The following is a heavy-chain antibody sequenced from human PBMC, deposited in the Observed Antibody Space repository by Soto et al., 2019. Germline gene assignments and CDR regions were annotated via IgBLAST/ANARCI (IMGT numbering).Heavy chain of an antibody. CDR2: ISYDGSNK. CDR1: GFTFSSYA. Sequence: PGGSLRLSCAASGFTFSSYAMHWVRQAPGKGLEWVAVISYDGSNKYYADSVKGRFTISRDNSKNTLYLQMNSLRAEDTAVYYCARSGCSSTSCYKGYYYYGMDVWGQGTTVTV. V-gene: IGHV3-30-3*01. D-gene: IGHD2-2*02. CDR3: ARSGCSSTSCYKGYYYYGMDV. J-gene: IGHJ6*02.